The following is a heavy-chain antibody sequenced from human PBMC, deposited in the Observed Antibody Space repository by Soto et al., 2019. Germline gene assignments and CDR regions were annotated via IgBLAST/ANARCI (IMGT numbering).Heavy chain of an antibody. D-gene: IGHD3-10*01. Sequence: SVKVSCKASGGTFSSYAISWVRQAPGQGLEWMGGIIPIFGTANYAQKFQGRVTITADKSTSTAYMELSSLRSEDTAVYYCARGHTLWLGELNVYYYGMDVWGQGTTVTVSS. CDR2: IIPIFGTA. J-gene: IGHJ6*02. V-gene: IGHV1-69*06. CDR3: ARGHTLWLGELNVYYYGMDV. CDR1: GGTFSSYA.